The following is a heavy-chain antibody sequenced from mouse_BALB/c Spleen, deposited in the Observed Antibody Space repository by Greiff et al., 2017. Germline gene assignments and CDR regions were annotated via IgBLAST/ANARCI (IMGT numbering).Heavy chain of an antibody. CDR2: INPSTGYT. J-gene: IGHJ2*01. Sequence: VQLQQSGAELAKPGASVKMSCKASGYTFTSYWMHWVKQRPGQGLEWIGYINPSTGYTEYNQKFKDKATLTADKSSSTAYMQPSSLTSEDSAVYYCARSGGYSYYFDYWGQGTTLTVSS. V-gene: IGHV1-7*01. D-gene: IGHD2-3*01. CDR3: ARSGGYSYYFDY. CDR1: GYTFTSYW.